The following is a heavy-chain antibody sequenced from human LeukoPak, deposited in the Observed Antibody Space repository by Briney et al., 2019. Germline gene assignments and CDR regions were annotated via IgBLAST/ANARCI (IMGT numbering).Heavy chain of an antibody. CDR2: FYYSGST. V-gene: IGHV4-59*12. D-gene: IGHD2-15*01. Sequence: SETLSLTCTVSGDSISSSYWNWIRQPPGKGLEWIGYFYYSGSTNYNPSLKSRVTISVDTSRNQFSLKLSSVTAADTAVYYCARGGRAYCSGGSCYPSRGYYFDYWGQGTLVTVSS. J-gene: IGHJ4*02. CDR1: GDSISSSY. CDR3: ARGGRAYCSGGSCYPSRGYYFDY.